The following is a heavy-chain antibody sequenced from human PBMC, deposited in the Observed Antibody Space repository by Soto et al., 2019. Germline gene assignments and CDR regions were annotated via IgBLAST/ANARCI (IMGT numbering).Heavy chain of an antibody. V-gene: IGHV4-59*01. Sequence: LSLTCAVSGGSISSNYWTWIRQPPGKGLEWIGYVYNSGSTNYNPSLKSQVTISEDTSKSQFSLKVNSMTAADTAVYYCARYRREAVAGYTLDNWGQGILVTVSS. CDR1: GGSISSNY. CDR3: ARYRREAVAGYTLDN. J-gene: IGHJ4*02. CDR2: VYNSGST. D-gene: IGHD6-13*01.